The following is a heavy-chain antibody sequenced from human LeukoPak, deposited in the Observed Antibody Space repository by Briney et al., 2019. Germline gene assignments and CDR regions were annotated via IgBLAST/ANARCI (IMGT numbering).Heavy chain of an antibody. Sequence: GGSLRLSCGASGFTFSSYWMHWVRHTPGKGQVWVSRINSDGSSTVSADSVKGRFTISRDNAMNSLYLQMNSLRAEDTAVYYCARDLRSPSDTNIAIDYWGQGTLVTVSS. CDR3: ARDLRSPSDTNIAIDY. CDR1: GFTFSSYW. V-gene: IGHV3-74*01. CDR2: INSDGSST. J-gene: IGHJ4*02.